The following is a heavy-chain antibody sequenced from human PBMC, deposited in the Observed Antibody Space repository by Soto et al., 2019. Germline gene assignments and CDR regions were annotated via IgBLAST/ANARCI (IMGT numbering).Heavy chain of an antibody. Sequence: QVHLVQSGAEVKKPGASVKVSCKASGYTFTSYGITWVRQAPGQGLEWMGWISAHNGNTDYAPKLQCRVILTRDTSTRTAYMALRSPISDGTAVYYCARGRYGDYWGQGALVTVSS. CDR2: ISAHNGNT. V-gene: IGHV1-18*01. D-gene: IGHD1-1*01. J-gene: IGHJ4*02. CDR3: ARGRYGDY. CDR1: GYTFTSYG.